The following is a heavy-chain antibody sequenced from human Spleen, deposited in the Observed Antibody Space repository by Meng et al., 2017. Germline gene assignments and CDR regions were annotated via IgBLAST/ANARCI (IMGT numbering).Heavy chain of an antibody. D-gene: IGHD3-22*01. J-gene: IGHJ4*02. CDR2: INHSGST. Sequence: GSLRLSCAASGFTFSSYEMNWVRQAPGKGLEWIGEINHSGSTNYNSSLKSRVTISVDTSKRQLSLKLTSVTAADTAIYYCARGHYDKYFDSWGQGTLVTVS. CDR1: GFTFSSYE. CDR3: ARGHYDKYFDS. V-gene: IGHV4-34*01.